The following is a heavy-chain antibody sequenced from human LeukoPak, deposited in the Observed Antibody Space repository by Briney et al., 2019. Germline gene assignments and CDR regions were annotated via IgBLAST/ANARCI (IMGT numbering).Heavy chain of an antibody. D-gene: IGHD2-15*01. CDR2: ISSVGSGGI. J-gene: IGHJ4*02. V-gene: IGHV3-21*01. CDR3: ARREPYCSGGSCYSEPYRY. CDR1: GFIFRDYG. Sequence: GGSLRLSCAASGFIFRDYGMTWVRQAPGKGLEWVSSISSVGSGGITYYADSVKGRFTISRDNAKNSLYLQMNSLRAEDTAVYYCARREPYCSGGSCYSEPYRYWGQGTLVTVSS.